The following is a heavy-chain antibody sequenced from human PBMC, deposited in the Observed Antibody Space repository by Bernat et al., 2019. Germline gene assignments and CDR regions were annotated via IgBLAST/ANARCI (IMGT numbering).Heavy chain of an antibody. CDR1: GFTFSSYE. CDR2: ISSSGSTI. J-gene: IGHJ5*02. V-gene: IGHV3-48*03. CDR3: ARGSWLDP. Sequence: VQLVESGGGVVQPGRSLRLSCAASGFTFSSYEMNWVRQTPGKGLEWVSYISSSGSTIYYADSVKGRFTVSRDNAKKSLYLQMNSLRVDDTAIYYCARGSWLDPWGQGTLVTVSS.